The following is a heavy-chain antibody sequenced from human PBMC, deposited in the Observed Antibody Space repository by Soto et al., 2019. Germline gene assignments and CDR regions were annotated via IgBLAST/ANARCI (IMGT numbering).Heavy chain of an antibody. J-gene: IGHJ6*03. V-gene: IGHV3-15*01. CDR2: IKSKTDGGTT. Sequence: EVQLVESGGGLVKPGGSLRLSCAASGFTFSNAWMSWVRQAPGKGLEWVGRIKSKTDGGTTDYAAPVKGRFTISRDDSKNTLYLQMNSLKTEDTAVYYCTTYPSIYSGYKTNYYYYYMDVWGKGTTVTVSS. D-gene: IGHD5-12*01. CDR3: TTYPSIYSGYKTNYYYYYMDV. CDR1: GFTFSNAW.